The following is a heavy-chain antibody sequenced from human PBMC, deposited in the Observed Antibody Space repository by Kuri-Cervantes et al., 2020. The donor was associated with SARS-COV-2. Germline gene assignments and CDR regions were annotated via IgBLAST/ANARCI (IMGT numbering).Heavy chain of an antibody. Sequence: SETLSLTCTVSGSSISSYYWSWSRQPAGKGLEWIGRIYTSGSTNYNPSLKSRVTMSVDTSKNQFSLKLSSVTPADTAVYYCAREAHNSRAFDIWGQGTMVTVSS. CDR2: IYTSGST. CDR1: GSSISSYY. J-gene: IGHJ3*02. V-gene: IGHV4-4*07. D-gene: IGHD1-20*01. CDR3: AREAHNSRAFDI.